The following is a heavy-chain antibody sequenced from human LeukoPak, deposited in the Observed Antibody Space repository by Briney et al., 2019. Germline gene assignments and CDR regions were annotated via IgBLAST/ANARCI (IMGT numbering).Heavy chain of an antibody. V-gene: IGHV3-7*01. CDR1: GFTFSGHW. J-gene: IGHJ4*02. CDR2: INQGGSDK. D-gene: IGHD1-14*01. Sequence: GGSLRLSYAASGFTFSGHWMSWVRQAPGKGLEWVANINQGGSDKYYVDSVKGRFTISRDNANNLLYLQMNSLRGEDTAVYYCTRDRSRAEDDWGQGTLVTVSS. CDR3: TRDRSRAEDD.